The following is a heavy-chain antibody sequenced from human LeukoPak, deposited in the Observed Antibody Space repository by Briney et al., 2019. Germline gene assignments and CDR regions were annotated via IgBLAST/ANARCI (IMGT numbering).Heavy chain of an antibody. D-gene: IGHD2-2*01. CDR2: SDRGGST. Sequence: GGSLRLSCAVSGITLSNYGMSWVRQAPGKGLQWVAGSDRGGSTNYADSVKGRFTISRDNSKNTLYLQMNSLRAEDTAVYYCAKGPGSYAGNWFDPWGQGTLVTVSS. J-gene: IGHJ5*02. CDR1: GITLSNYG. CDR3: AKGPGSYAGNWFDP. V-gene: IGHV3-23*01.